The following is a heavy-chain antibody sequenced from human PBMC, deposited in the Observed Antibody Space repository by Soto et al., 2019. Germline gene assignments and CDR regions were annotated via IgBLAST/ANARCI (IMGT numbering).Heavy chain of an antibody. D-gene: IGHD6-13*01. J-gene: IGHJ5*02. CDR3: ARGVPAAGTDWFDP. CDR2: VSSTGST. Sequence: SETLSLTCTVSGGSISNYYWSWIRQPAEKRLEWIGRVSSTGSTYYNPSLKSRVTISVDTSKNQVSLNLTSVTATDTAVYYCARGVPAAGTDWFDPWGQGTLVTVSS. CDR1: GGSISNYY. V-gene: IGHV4-4*07.